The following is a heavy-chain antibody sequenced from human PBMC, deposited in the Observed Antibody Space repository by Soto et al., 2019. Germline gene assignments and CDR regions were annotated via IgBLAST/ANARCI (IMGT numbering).Heavy chain of an antibody. CDR3: STLRGNYYYSSGYYSSLGH. V-gene: IGHV5-10-1*01. Sequence: GESLKISCKSSGYSFNDSWIKWVRQMPGPGPEWMGKIVPSDSYTSYSPSFQGHVTRPADKSISTAYLQWSSLRASDPAMYYFSTLRGNYYYSSGYYSSLGHWGQGTVVTVSS. CDR1: GYSFNDSW. CDR2: IVPSDSYT. J-gene: IGHJ5*02. D-gene: IGHD3-22*01.